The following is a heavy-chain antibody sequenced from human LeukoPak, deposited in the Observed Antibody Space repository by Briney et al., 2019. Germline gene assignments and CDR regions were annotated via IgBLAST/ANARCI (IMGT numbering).Heavy chain of an antibody. CDR2: IHYGGNT. CDR3: VRRGDGYPYYFDY. Sequence: PSETLSLTCTVSGGSISNHYWSWIQQPSGKGLEWIGYIHYGGNTDYNPSLKGRLTISVDTSKNQFSLKLSSVTAADTAVYYCVRRGDGYPYYFDYWGQGTLVTVSS. D-gene: IGHD5-24*01. CDR1: GGSISNHY. V-gene: IGHV4-59*11. J-gene: IGHJ4*02.